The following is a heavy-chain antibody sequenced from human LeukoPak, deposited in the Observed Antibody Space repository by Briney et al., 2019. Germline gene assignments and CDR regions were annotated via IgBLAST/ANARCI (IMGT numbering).Heavy chain of an antibody. V-gene: IGHV1-2*04. CDR2: INPNNGGT. CDR3: ARGPPRHPRYYYYYYGMDV. Sequence: ASVKVSCKASGYTFTGYYMHWVRQAPGQGLEWMGWINPNNGGTNYAQKFQGWVTMTRDTSISTAYMELSRLRSDDTAVYYCARGPPRHPRYYYYYYGMDVWGQGTTVTVSS. J-gene: IGHJ6*02. CDR1: GYTFTGYY.